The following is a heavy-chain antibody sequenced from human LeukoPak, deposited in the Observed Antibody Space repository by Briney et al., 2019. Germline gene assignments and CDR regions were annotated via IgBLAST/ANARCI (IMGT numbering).Heavy chain of an antibody. Sequence: ASVKVSCKASGYTFTSYGISWVRQAPGQGLEWMGWISGDNGNTNYAQKLQGRVTMTTDTSTSTAYLELRSLRSDDTAVYYCASGDSGSYYHDYWGQGTLVTVSS. CDR3: ASGDSGSYYHDY. V-gene: IGHV1-18*01. J-gene: IGHJ4*02. CDR2: ISGDNGNT. CDR1: GYTFTSYG. D-gene: IGHD1-26*01.